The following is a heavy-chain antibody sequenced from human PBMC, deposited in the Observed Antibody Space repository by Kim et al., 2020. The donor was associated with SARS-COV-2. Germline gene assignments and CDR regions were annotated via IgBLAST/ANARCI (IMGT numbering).Heavy chain of an antibody. D-gene: IGHD3-9*01. Sequence: GSLRLSCAASGFTVSSNYMSWVRQAPGKGLEWVSVIYSGGSTYYADSVKGRFTISRDNSKNTLYLQMNSLRAEDTAVYYCARGYDILTGYYVGYYYYGMDVWGQGTTVTVSS. V-gene: IGHV3-53*01. J-gene: IGHJ6*02. CDR1: GFTVSSNY. CDR3: ARGYDILTGYYVGYYYYGMDV. CDR2: IYSGGST.